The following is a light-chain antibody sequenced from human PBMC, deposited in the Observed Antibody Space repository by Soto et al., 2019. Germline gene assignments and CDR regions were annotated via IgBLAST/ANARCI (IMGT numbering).Light chain of an antibody. J-gene: IGKJ1*01. CDR3: QKYNSASWT. Sequence: DIQMTQSPSSLSASVGDRVTITCRASQGISNYLAWYQQKPGKVPKLLIYAASTLQSGVPSRFSGSGSGTDFTLTISSLQTEDVATYYCQKYNSASWTVGQVTKVDIK. V-gene: IGKV1-27*01. CDR1: QGISNY. CDR2: AAS.